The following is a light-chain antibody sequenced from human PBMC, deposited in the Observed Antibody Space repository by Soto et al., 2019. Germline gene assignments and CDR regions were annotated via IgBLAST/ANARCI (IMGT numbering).Light chain of an antibody. CDR2: GNS. Sequence: QSVLTQPHSVSGAPGQRVTISCTGSGSNIGAGYDVHWYQQLPGTAPKLLIYGNSNRPSGFPDRFSGSKSGTSASLAITGLQAEDEADYYCQSYDSSLSGSRVFGTGTKVTVL. V-gene: IGLV1-40*01. CDR1: GSNIGAGYD. J-gene: IGLJ1*01. CDR3: QSYDSSLSGSRV.